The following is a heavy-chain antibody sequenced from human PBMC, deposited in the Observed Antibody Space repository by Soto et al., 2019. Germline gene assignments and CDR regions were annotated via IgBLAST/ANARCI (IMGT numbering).Heavy chain of an antibody. CDR3: VRDFSRIVGATADAFDM. CDR1: GFSFNSYA. V-gene: IGHV3-21*01. CDR2: ISATGYYI. J-gene: IGHJ3*02. D-gene: IGHD1-26*01. Sequence: GGSLRLSCVASGFSFNSYAMNWVRLAPGEGPEWVATISATGYYIYYADSVQGRFTISRDNARKSLFLQMNGLRAEDTAVYYCVRDFSRIVGATADAFDMWGQGTTVTVSS.